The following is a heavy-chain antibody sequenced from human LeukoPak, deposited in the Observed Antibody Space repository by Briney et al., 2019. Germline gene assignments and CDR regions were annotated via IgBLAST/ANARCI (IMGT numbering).Heavy chain of an antibody. V-gene: IGHV1-69*05. CDR2: IIPIFGTA. CDR3: ARDGVAVAGYYFDY. J-gene: IGHJ4*02. CDR1: GGTFSSYA. Sequence: SVKVSCKASGGTFSSYAINWVRQAPGQGLEWMGGIIPIFGTANYAQKLQGRVTITTDESTSIVYMELSSLRSEDTAVYYCARDGVAVAGYYFDYWGQGTLVTVSS. D-gene: IGHD6-19*01.